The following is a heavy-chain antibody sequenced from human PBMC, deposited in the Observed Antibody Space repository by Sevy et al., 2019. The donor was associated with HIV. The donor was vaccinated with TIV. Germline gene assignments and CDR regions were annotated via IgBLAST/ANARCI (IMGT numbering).Heavy chain of an antibody. CDR3: ARDGGYYYYYYMDV. CDR2: ISAYNGNT. D-gene: IGHD3-10*01. Sequence: ASVKVSCKASGYTFTSYGISWVRQAPGQGLEWMGWISAYNGNTNYAQKLQGRVTMTTETSTSTAYMELRSLRSDDTAVYYCARDGGYYYYYYMDVWGKGTTVTVSS. CDR1: GYTFTSYG. J-gene: IGHJ6*03. V-gene: IGHV1-18*04.